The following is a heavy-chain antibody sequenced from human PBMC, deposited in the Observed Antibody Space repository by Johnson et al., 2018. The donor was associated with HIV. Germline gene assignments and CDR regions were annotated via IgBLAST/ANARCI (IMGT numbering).Heavy chain of an antibody. V-gene: IGHV3-66*01. CDR3: ARVDRSWAFDS. D-gene: IGHD3-16*02. CDR2: INTGGST. Sequence: VQLVESGGGLVQPGGSLRLSCAASGFTVSSNYMSWVRQAPGKGLEWVSLINTGGSTYYADSVKGRFTISRDNSKNTLYLQMNSLRAEDTAVYYCARVDRSWAFDSWGQGTMVTVSS. CDR1: GFTVSSNY. J-gene: IGHJ3*02.